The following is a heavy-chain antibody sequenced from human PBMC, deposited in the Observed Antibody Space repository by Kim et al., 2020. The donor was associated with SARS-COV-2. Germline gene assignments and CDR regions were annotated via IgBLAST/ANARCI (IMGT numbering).Heavy chain of an antibody. Sequence: SPHSRVTISVDTSKNQFSLKLGSVTAADTAVYYCARARVGIFGVVTHFDYWGQGTLVTVSS. CDR3: ARARVGIFGVVTHFDY. D-gene: IGHD3-3*01. V-gene: IGHV4-59*01. J-gene: IGHJ4*02.